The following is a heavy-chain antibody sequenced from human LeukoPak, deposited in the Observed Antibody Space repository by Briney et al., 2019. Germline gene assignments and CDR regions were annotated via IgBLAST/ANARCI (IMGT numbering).Heavy chain of an antibody. CDR3: ARESHVTREDY. D-gene: IGHD3-10*01. CDR2: ISANDGNT. Sequence: ASVKVSCTASGYTFTSYGISWVRQAPGRGLEWMGWISANDGNTDYPQKLQGRVTMTTDTSTSTAYMELRSLRSDDTAVYYCARESHVTREDYWGQGTLVTVSS. V-gene: IGHV1-18*01. CDR1: GYTFTSYG. J-gene: IGHJ4*02.